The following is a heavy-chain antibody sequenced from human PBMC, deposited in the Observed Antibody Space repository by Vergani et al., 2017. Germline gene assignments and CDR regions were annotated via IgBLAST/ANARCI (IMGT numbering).Heavy chain of an antibody. CDR2: ISWNSNSI. J-gene: IGHJ5*02. Sequence: EVQLEESGGGSVLPGRSLRLSCVASGFTSAGYAMHWVRQAPGKGLEWVSGISWNSNSIGYADSVKGRFTISRDKAKNSLYLQMNSLRAEDTALYYCAKDLGTSSGGGWFDPWGQGTLVTVSS. CDR3: AKDLGTSSGGGWFDP. CDR1: GFTSAGYA. V-gene: IGHV3-9*02. D-gene: IGHD6-6*01.